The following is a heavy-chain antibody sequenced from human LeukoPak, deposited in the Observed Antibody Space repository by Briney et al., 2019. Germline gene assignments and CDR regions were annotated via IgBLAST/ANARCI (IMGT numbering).Heavy chain of an antibody. CDR1: GGSISSGSYY. J-gene: IGHJ3*02. CDR2: IYTSGST. V-gene: IGHV4-61*02. CDR3: ARRFSGYFVDAFDI. D-gene: IGHD3-22*01. Sequence: SQTLSLTCTVSGGSISSGSYYWGWIRQPAGKGLEWIVRIYTSGSTNYNPSLKSRVTISVDTSKNQLSLKLSSVTAADTAVYYCARRFSGYFVDAFDIWGQGTMVTVSS.